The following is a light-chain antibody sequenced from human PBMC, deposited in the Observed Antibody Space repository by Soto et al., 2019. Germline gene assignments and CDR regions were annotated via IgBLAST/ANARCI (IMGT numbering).Light chain of an antibody. CDR2: DAS. CDR1: QSVSSY. V-gene: IGKV3-11*01. Sequence: EIVLTQSPATLSLSPGERATLSCRASQSVSSYLAWYQQKPGQAPRLLIYDASNRATGIPARFSRSGSGTAFTLTISSLEPEDFAVYYCQQRSNWPPLTFGGGTKVEIK. J-gene: IGKJ4*01. CDR3: QQRSNWPPLT.